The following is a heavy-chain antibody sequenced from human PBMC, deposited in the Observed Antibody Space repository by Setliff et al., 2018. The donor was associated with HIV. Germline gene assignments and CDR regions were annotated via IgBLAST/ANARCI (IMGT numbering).Heavy chain of an antibody. CDR3: ARQGQLGSE. J-gene: IGHJ4*02. CDR2: SYYSGST. V-gene: IGHV4-39*01. CDR1: GGSIYGSDYY. D-gene: IGHD1-1*01. Sequence: NPSETLSLTCTVSGGSIYGSDYYWGWIRQPPGKGLESIGSSYYSGSTYYKPSLKSRVTISVDTSKNQFSLKLSSVTAADTAVYYCARQGQLGSEWGQGTLVTVSS.